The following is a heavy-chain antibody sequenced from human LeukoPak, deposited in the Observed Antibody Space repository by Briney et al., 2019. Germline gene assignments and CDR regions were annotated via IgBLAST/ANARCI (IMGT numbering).Heavy chain of an antibody. Sequence: GGSLRLSCAASGFSFRSYTMNWVRQAPGKGLEWVSAISGSGGSTYYADSVKGRFTISGDNSKNTLYLQMNSLRAEDTAVYYCAKDRDIRRKVIVVVVAAVDYWGQGTLVTVSS. V-gene: IGHV3-23*01. J-gene: IGHJ4*02. CDR1: GFSFRSYT. D-gene: IGHD2-15*01. CDR3: AKDRDIRRKVIVVVVAAVDY. CDR2: ISGSGGST.